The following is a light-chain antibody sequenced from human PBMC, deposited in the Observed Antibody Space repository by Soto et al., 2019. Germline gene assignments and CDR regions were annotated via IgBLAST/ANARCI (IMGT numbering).Light chain of an antibody. V-gene: IGKV1-5*03. Sequence: DIQMTQSPSTLSASVGDRVTVTCRASQSIDKWLAWYQQKPGKAPKLLMYKASLLQSGIPSRFSGSGSGTELTLTISSLQSDDVASYYCQQYSKYPWTFGQATKVEV. CDR2: KAS. J-gene: IGKJ1*01. CDR1: QSIDKW. CDR3: QQYSKYPWT.